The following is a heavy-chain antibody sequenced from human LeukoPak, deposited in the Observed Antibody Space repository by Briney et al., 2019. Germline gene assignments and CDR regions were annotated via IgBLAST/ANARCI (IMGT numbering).Heavy chain of an antibody. CDR3: ARDTRTVAGTPLFDY. J-gene: IGHJ4*02. CDR1: GYTLTSYY. CDR2: INPSGGST. Sequence: ASVKVSCKASGYTLTSYYMHWVRQAPGQGLEWMGIINPSGGSTSYAQKFQGRVTMTRDMSTSTVYMELSSLRSEDTAVYYCARDTRTVAGTPLFDYWGQGTLVTVSS. V-gene: IGHV1-46*01. D-gene: IGHD6-19*01.